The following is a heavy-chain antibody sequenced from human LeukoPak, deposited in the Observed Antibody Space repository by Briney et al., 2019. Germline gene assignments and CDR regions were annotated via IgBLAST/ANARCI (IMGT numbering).Heavy chain of an antibody. CDR2: ISAYNGNT. D-gene: IGHD3-10*01. CDR1: GCAFSIST. J-gene: IGHJ4*02. V-gene: IGHV1-18*01. Sequence: ASVTLSLTCSGCAFSISTISWSWLGQGPGIGLEWWISAYNGNTNYAQKLQGRVTMTTDTSTSTVYLEPRSLRADDTAVYYCARDSIFYGSGSYYHYWGQGTLVTVSS. CDR3: ARDSIFYGSGSYYHY.